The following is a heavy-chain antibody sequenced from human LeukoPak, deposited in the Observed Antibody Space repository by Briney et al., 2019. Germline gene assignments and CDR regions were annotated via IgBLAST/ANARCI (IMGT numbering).Heavy chain of an antibody. CDR1: GGTFSSYA. Sequence: SVKVSCKASGGTFSSYAISWVRQAPGQGLEWMGGIIPIFGTANYAQKFQGRVTITTDESTSTAYMELSSLRSEDTAVYYCATFPGPYYYGMDVWGQGTTVTVSS. D-gene: IGHD2/OR15-2a*01. CDR3: ATFPGPYYYGMDV. J-gene: IGHJ6*02. CDR2: IIPIFGTA. V-gene: IGHV1-69*05.